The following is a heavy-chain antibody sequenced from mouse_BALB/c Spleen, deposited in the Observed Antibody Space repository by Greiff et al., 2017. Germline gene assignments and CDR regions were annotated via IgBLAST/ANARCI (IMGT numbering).Heavy chain of an antibody. V-gene: IGHV2-2*02. D-gene: IGHD2-2*01. Sequence: VQLQQSGPGLVQPSQSLSITCPVSGFSLPSYGVHWVRQSPGKGLEWLGVIWSGGSTDYNAAFISRLSISKDNSKSQVFFKMNSLQANDTAIYYCARSWLPLYYAMDYWGQGTSVTVSS. CDR3: ARSWLPLYYAMDY. J-gene: IGHJ4*01. CDR1: GFSLPSYG. CDR2: IWSGGST.